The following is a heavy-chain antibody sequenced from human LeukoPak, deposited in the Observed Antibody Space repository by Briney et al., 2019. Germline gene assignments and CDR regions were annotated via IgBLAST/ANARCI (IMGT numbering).Heavy chain of an antibody. D-gene: IGHD1-1*01. CDR3: AREDGLGGNDP. J-gene: IGHJ5*02. Sequence: GGSLRLSCAASGFTFSSYSMHWVRQAPGKGLESVSAISRDGGCTYYADSVKGRFSISRDNSENALYLQMGSLRPEDMAVYYCAREDGLGGNDPWGQGTLVTVSS. CDR1: GFTFSSYS. V-gene: IGHV3-64*02. CDR2: ISRDGGCT.